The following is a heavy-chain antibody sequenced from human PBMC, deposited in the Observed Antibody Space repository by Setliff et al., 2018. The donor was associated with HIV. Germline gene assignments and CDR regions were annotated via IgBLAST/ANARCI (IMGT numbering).Heavy chain of an antibody. CDR2: IYYSGST. D-gene: IGHD3-22*01. J-gene: IGHJ4*02. CDR3: ARSRLHYYDSSGYYPSYFDY. Sequence: SETLSLTCTVSGGSISSTSYYWGWIRQPPGTGLEWIGSIYYSGSTYYNPSLKSRVTISVDTSKNQFSLKLSSVTAADTAVYYCARSRLHYYDSSGYYPSYFDYWGQGTLVTVSS. CDR1: GGSISSTSYY. V-gene: IGHV4-39*01.